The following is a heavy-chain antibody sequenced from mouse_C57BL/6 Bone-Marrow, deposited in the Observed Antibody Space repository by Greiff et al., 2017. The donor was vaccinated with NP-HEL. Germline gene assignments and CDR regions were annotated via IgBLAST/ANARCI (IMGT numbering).Heavy chain of an antibody. CDR1: GYTFTDYE. CDR3: TWLRDY. J-gene: IGHJ2*01. Sequence: VQLVESGAELVRPGASVTLSCKASGYTFTDYEMHWVKQTPVHGLEWIGAIDPETGGTAYNQKFKGKAILTADKSSSTAYMELRSLTSEDSAVYYCTWLRDYWGQGTTLTVSS. CDR2: IDPETGGT. D-gene: IGHD1-1*01. V-gene: IGHV1-15*01.